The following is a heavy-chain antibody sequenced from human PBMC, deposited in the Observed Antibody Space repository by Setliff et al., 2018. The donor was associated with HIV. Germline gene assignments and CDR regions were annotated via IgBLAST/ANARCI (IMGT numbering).Heavy chain of an antibody. CDR3: AGIIATPGTT. D-gene: IGHD6-13*01. CDR1: GDFFSSDYY. CDR2: IIHSGGT. Sequence: PSETLSLTCTVSGDFFSSDYYWGWIRQSPGKGLEWIGEIIHSGGTNYNPSLKSRVTISVDTSKNQFSLKLSSVTAADTAVYYCAGIIATPGTTWGQGTLVTVSS. V-gene: IGHV4-38-2*02. J-gene: IGHJ1*01.